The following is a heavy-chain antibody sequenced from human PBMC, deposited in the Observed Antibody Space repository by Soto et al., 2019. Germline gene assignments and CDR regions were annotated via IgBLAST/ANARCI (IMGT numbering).Heavy chain of an antibody. Sequence: SETLSLTCTVSGGSVGSGRYFWTWIRQPPGKGLEWIGYVYYNGNTDYNPSLKSRVTISVDTSKNQFSLKLSSVTAADTAMYYCARVFSSSWFYYFDYWGQGALVTVSS. CDR1: GGSVGSGRYF. J-gene: IGHJ4*02. CDR3: ARVFSSSWFYYFDY. CDR2: VYYNGNT. V-gene: IGHV4-61*01. D-gene: IGHD6-13*01.